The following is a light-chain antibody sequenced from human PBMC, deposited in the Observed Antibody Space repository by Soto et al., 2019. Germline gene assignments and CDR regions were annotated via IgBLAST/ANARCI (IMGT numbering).Light chain of an antibody. V-gene: IGKV3-20*01. J-gene: IGKJ5*01. CDR2: GAS. Sequence: EIVMTQSPATLSVSPGERATLSCRASQGIKDYVAWFQQKPGQAPRLLIHGASSRATGIPDRISGSGSGTDFTLTISRLEPEDFAVYYCQQYGSSPITFGQGTRLAI. CDR1: QGIKDY. CDR3: QQYGSSPIT.